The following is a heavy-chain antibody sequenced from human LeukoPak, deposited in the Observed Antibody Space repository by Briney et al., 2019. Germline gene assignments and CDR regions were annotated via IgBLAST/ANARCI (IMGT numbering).Heavy chain of an antibody. D-gene: IGHD6-6*01. Sequence: SGGSLRLSCAASGFICSNVYMSWVRQAPGKGLEWVGRIKSKTDGGTTDYAAPVKGRFTISRDDSKNTLYLQMNSLKIEDTAVYYCTTDRGITARPIFDSWGQGTLLTVST. J-gene: IGHJ4*02. CDR3: TTDRGITARPIFDS. CDR1: GFICSNVY. V-gene: IGHV3-15*01. CDR2: IKSKTDGGTT.